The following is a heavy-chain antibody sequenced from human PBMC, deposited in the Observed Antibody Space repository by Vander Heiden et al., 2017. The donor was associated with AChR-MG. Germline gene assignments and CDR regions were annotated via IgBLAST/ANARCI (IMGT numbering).Heavy chain of an antibody. V-gene: IGHV3-33*01. CDR2: IWYDGSKK. CDR1: GFTVSSYG. J-gene: IGHJ4*02. Sequence: QVQLVESGGGVVQPGTSLRPPCAASGFTVSSYGMHWVRQAPGKGLEWVAVIWYDGSKKYYADSVKGRFTISRDNSKNTRYLQMSSLRAEDTAVYYCARDRDSYYFDHWGQGTLVTVSS. D-gene: IGHD5-18*01. CDR3: ARDRDSYYFDH.